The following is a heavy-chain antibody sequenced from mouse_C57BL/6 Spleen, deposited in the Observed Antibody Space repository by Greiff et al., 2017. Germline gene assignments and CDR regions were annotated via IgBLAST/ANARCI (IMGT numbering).Heavy chain of an antibody. J-gene: IGHJ4*01. CDR2: INPNNGGT. D-gene: IGHD5-1*01. CDR3: ASKGSTHYYAMDY. CDR1: GYTFTDYY. Sequence: EVQLQQSGPELVKPGASVKISCKASGYTFTDYYMNWVKQSHGKSLEWIGDINPNNGGTSYNQKFKGKATLTVDKSSSTAYMELRSLTSEDSAVYYCASKGSTHYYAMDYWGQGTSVTVSS. V-gene: IGHV1-26*01.